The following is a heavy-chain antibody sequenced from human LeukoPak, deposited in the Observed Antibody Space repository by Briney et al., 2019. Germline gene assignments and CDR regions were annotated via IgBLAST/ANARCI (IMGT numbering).Heavy chain of an antibody. CDR2: ISYDGSNK. Sequence: GRSLRLSCAASGFTFSSYAMHWVRQAPGKGLEWVAVISYDGSNKYYADSVKGRFTISRDNSKNTLYLQMNSLRAEDTAVYYCASRSGPNYDCWGQGTLVTVSS. D-gene: IGHD2-15*01. V-gene: IGHV3-30*04. CDR1: GFTFSSYA. J-gene: IGHJ4*02. CDR3: ASRSGPNYDC.